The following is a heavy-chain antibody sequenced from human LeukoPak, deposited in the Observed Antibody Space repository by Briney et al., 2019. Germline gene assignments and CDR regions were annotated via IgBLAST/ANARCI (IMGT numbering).Heavy chain of an antibody. J-gene: IGHJ4*02. CDR3: AEYFYGRSCASPFDY. D-gene: IGHD3-16*01. V-gene: IGHV3-30*02. CDR2: IRYDGTNK. CDR1: GFTFSNYG. Sequence: PGGSLRLSCAASGFTFSNYGMHWVRQAPGKGLEWVAFIRYDGTNKYYADSVRGRFTISRDNSKNTLYLQMNSLRVEDTAVYYCAEYFYGRSCASPFDYWGQGTLVTVSS.